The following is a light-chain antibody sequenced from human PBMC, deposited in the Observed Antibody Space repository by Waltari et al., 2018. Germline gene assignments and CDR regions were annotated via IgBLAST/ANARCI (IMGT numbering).Light chain of an antibody. V-gene: IGKV2-30*02. CDR3: MQGTHWPWT. CDR1: QSLVHSDGNTY. CDR2: RVS. Sequence: VVLTQSPLSLPVTPGQPSSISCRSSQSLVHSDGNTYLNWFQQRPGQSPRRLFYRVSNRDSGVPDRFSGSGSGTDFTLKISRVEAEDVGVYYCMQGTHWPWTFGQGTKVEIK. J-gene: IGKJ1*01.